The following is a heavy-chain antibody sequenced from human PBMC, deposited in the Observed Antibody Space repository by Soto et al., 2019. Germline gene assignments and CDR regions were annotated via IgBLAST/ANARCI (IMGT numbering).Heavy chain of an antibody. D-gene: IGHD3-10*01. CDR2: INHSGST. J-gene: IGHJ5*02. V-gene: IGHV4-34*01. CDR1: GGSFSGYY. CDR3: ARGPPVLLWFGEKGKFDP. Sequence: QVQLQQWGAGLLKPSETLSLTCAVYGGSFSGYYWSWIRQPPGKGLEWIGEINHSGSTNYNPSLKSRVTISVGTSKNQFSLRLSSVTAADTAVYYCARGPPVLLWFGEKGKFDPWGQGTLVTVSS.